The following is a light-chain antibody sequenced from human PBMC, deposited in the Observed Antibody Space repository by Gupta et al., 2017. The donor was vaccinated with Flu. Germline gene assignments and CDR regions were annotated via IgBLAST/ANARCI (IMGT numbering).Light chain of an antibody. CDR2: VTS. Sequence: DIQMTQSPSSLSASVGDRVTITCRASRSINNYLNWFQQKPGMAPKLLISVTSSLQSGVPSRFSGSGSGTDFTLTINGPQPEDFATYYCQQSYTTPPDFGGGTKVEIK. CDR3: QQSYTTPPD. J-gene: IGKJ4*01. CDR1: RSINNY. V-gene: IGKV1-39*01.